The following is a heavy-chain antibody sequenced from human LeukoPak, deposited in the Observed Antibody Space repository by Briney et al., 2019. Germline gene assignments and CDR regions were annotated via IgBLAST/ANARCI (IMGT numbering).Heavy chain of an antibody. CDR1: GYTFTAYY. CDR2: INPNTGDT. D-gene: IGHD3-22*01. V-gene: IGHV1-2*02. CDR3: VRSYEGGGRGY. J-gene: IGHJ4*02. Sequence: ASVKVSCKASGYTFTAYYMHWVRQAPGQGLEWMGWINPNTGDTNFAQRFQGRVTMTRDTSISTAYMELSRLRSDDTAVYYCVRSYEGGGRGYWGQGTLVTVSS.